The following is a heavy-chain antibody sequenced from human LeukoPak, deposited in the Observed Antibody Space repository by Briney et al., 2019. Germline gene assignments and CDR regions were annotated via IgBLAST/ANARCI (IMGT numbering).Heavy chain of an antibody. CDR1: GYTFTGYY. CDR3: ARDLTYYYDSSGSRNYYYGMDV. Sequence: ASVKVSCKASGYTFTGYYMHWVRQAPGQGLEWMGWINPNSGGTNYAQKFQGRVTMTRDTSISTAYMELSRLRSDDTAVYYCARDLTYYYDSSGSRNYYYGMDVWGQGTTVTVSS. J-gene: IGHJ6*02. CDR2: INPNSGGT. V-gene: IGHV1-2*02. D-gene: IGHD3-22*01.